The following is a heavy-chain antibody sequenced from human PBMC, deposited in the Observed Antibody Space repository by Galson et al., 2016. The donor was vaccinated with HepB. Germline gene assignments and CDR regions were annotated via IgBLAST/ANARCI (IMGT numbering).Heavy chain of an antibody. CDR2: IIPIFGTG. CDR1: EDTLSSHA. J-gene: IGHJ3*01. CDR3: ARLMTYYYEGGAYSSDDAFDV. V-gene: IGHV1-69*06. Sequence: SVKVSCKASEDTLSSHAISWVRQAPGQGLEWMGGIIPIFGTGNYAPNFQGRVTITADKSTATAYMQLSSLRPEDTAIYYCARLMTYYYEGGAYSSDDAFDVWGQGTTVTVSS. D-gene: IGHD3-22*01.